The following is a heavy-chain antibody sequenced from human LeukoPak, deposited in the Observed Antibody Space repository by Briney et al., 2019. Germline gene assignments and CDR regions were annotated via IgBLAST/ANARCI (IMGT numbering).Heavy chain of an antibody. CDR2: IIPILGIA. Sequence: AASVKVSCKASGYTRTSYAISLVRQAPGQGLEWMGRIIPILGIANYAQKFQGRVTITADKSTSTAYMELSSLRSEDTAVYYCARGLVDTAMVSNYWGQGTLVTVSS. CDR1: GYTRTSYA. CDR3: ARGLVDTAMVSNY. D-gene: IGHD5-18*01. J-gene: IGHJ4*02. V-gene: IGHV1-69*04.